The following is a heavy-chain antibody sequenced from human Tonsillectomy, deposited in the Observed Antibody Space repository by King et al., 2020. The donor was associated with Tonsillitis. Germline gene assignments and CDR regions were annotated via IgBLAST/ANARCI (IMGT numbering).Heavy chain of an antibody. J-gene: IGHJ6*02. CDR1: GFTFSSSA. D-gene: IGHD5-18*01. Sequence: VQLVESGGGVVQPGRSLTLSCAASGFTFSSSAMHWVRQAPGKGLEWVAVISYDGSNNHFADSVKGRFTISRDKSKNTLYLQLNSLRVEDTDVYYCASGRVCGYSYGSYYHGMDVWGQGTRVTGSS. CDR3: ASGRVCGYSYGSYYHGMDV. V-gene: IGHV3-30-3*01. CDR2: ISYDGSNN.